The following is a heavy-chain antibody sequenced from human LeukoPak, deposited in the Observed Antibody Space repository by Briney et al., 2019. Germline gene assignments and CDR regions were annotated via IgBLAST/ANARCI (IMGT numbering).Heavy chain of an antibody. CDR2: INHSGST. CDR3: ARGLRRDFDL. V-gene: IGHV4-34*01. Sequence: PSETLSLTCAVYGGSFSGYYWSWIRQPPGKGLEWIGDINHSGSTNSNPSLNSRVTISVDTSKNQFSLNLSSVTAADTAVYYCARGLRRDFDLWGRGTLVTVSS. CDR1: GGSFSGYY. J-gene: IGHJ2*01.